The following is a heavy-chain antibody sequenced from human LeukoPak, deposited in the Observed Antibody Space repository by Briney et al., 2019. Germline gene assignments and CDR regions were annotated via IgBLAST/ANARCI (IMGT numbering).Heavy chain of an antibody. Sequence: PGGSLRLSCAASGFTFSSYAMHWVRQAPGKGLEWVAVISYDGSNKYYADSVKGRFTISRDSSKNTLYLQMNSLRAEDTAVYYCARGHGHYCSSFDPWGQGTLVTVSS. J-gene: IGHJ5*02. CDR3: ARGHGHYCSSFDP. CDR2: ISYDGSNK. V-gene: IGHV3-30-3*01. CDR1: GFTFSSYA. D-gene: IGHD2-2*01.